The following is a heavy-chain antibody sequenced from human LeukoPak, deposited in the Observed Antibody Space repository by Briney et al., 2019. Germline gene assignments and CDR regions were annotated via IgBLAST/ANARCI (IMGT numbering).Heavy chain of an antibody. CDR3: ARVLFYGSGSHYNWGY. Sequence: GASVRVSCKASGYTYTGFYIHWVRQAPGQGLEWMGWIHPNSGGTNYAQKFQGRVTMTRDTSISTAYMELSRLRSDDTAVYYCARVLFYGSGSHYNWGYWGQGTLVTVSS. CDR1: GYTYTGFY. V-gene: IGHV1-2*02. J-gene: IGHJ4*02. CDR2: IHPNSGGT. D-gene: IGHD3-10*01.